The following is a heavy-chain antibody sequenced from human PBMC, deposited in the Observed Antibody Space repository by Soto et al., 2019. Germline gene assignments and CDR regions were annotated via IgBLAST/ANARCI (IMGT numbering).Heavy chain of an antibody. CDR1: GDSISSGRYH. CDR3: ARADGFGVVTSFMDY. V-gene: IGHV4-39*01. Sequence: QLQLQESGPGLVKPSETLSLICTVSGDSISSGRYHWGWIRQPPGKGLEFIATIHYTGNTHYNPSRRSRVNIFVDTSKSQFSLRLSSVPAADTAVYYCARADGFGVVTSFMDYWGQGTLVTVSS. J-gene: IGHJ4*02. D-gene: IGHD3-3*01. CDR2: IHYTGNT.